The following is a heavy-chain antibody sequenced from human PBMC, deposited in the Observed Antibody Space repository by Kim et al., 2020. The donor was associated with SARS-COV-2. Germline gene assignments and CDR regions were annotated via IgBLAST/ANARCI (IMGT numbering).Heavy chain of an antibody. D-gene: IGHD2-15*01. CDR3: ASRPRWFTYYFDY. V-gene: IGHV3-48*03. J-gene: IGHJ4*02. Sequence: YAGSVKGRFTISRDNAKNSRYLQMNSLRAEDTAVYYCASRPRWFTYYFDYWGQGTLVTVSS.